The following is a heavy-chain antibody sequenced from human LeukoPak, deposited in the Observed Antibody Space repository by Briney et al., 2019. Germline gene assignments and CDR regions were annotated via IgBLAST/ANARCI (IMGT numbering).Heavy chain of an antibody. J-gene: IGHJ4*02. CDR2: ISGSGYTT. D-gene: IGHD6-19*01. CDR1: GFTFSSYA. Sequence: QSGGSLRLSCAGSGFTFSSYAMSWVRQAPGKGLEWVSSISGSGYTTYYPDSVKGRFTISRDNSKNTLYLQMNSLRAEDTALYYCAKDPPSGYASGTYYSDNWGQGTLVIVSS. CDR3: AKDPPSGYASGTYYSDN. V-gene: IGHV3-23*01.